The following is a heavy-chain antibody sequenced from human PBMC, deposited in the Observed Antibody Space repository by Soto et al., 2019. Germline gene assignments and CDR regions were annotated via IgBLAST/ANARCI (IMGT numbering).Heavy chain of an antibody. CDR1: GGTFSSYA. V-gene: IGHV1-69*01. Sequence: QVQLVQSGAEVKKPGSSVKVSCKASGGTFSSYAISWVRQAPGQGLEWMGGIIPIFGTANYEQKFQGRVTITADESTSTAYMDLSSLRSEDKAVYYCARGYYDSSGTFDYWGQGTLVTVSS. CDR3: ARGYYDSSGTFDY. CDR2: IIPIFGTA. J-gene: IGHJ4*02. D-gene: IGHD3-22*01.